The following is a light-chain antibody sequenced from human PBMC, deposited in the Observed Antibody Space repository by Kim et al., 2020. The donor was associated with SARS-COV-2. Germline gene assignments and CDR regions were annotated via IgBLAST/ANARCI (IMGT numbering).Light chain of an antibody. J-gene: IGKJ4*01. CDR3: QRYDNPPRA. V-gene: IGKV1-33*01. Sequence: DIQMTQSPSSMSASVGDRVTITCQASQDIKNHLNWYQHKPGKAPELLISDATNLEVGVPLSFSGSGSGTHFTFTINRLQPEDIATYYYQRYDNPPRAFGGRATVDIK. CDR2: DAT. CDR1: QDIKNH.